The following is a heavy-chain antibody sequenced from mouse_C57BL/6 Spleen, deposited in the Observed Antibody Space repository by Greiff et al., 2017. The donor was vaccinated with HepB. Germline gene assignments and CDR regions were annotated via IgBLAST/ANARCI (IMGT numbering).Heavy chain of an antibody. CDR3: ARSPYGSKDFDY. CDR1: GYAFSSSW. J-gene: IGHJ2*01. D-gene: IGHD1-1*01. V-gene: IGHV1-82*01. Sequence: VQLQQSGPELVKPGASVKISCKASGYAFSSSWMNWVKQRPGKGLEWIGRIYPGDGDTNYNGKFKGKATLTADKSSSTAYMQLSSLTSEDSAVSFCARSPYGSKDFDYWGQGTTLTVSS. CDR2: IYPGDGDT.